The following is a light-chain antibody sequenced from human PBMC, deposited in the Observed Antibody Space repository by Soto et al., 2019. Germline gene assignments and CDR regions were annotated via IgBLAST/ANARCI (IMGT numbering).Light chain of an antibody. J-gene: IGKJ1*01. CDR2: AAS. Sequence: DIQMTQSPSTLSASVGDRVTITCRASQSISTYLNWYQQKVGRAPTLLIYAASSLESGVPSRFSGGESGTDFTLTISSLQPEDFAMYFCQQCDSSPRTFGQGTKVEIK. CDR1: QSISTY. CDR3: QQCDSSPRT. V-gene: IGKV1-39*01.